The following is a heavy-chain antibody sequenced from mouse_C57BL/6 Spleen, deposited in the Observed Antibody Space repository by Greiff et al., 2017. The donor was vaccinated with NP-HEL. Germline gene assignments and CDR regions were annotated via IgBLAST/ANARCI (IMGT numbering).Heavy chain of an antibody. CDR3: ARGDYGNLYAMDY. CDR1: GYTFTSYW. V-gene: IGHV1-7*01. Sequence: VQLQQSGAELAKPGASVKLSCKASGYTFTSYWMHWVKQRPGQGLEWIGYINPSSGYTKYNQKFKDKATLTADKSSSTAYMQLSSLTYEDSAVYYCARGDYGNLYAMDYWGQGTSVTVSS. CDR2: INPSSGYT. D-gene: IGHD2-1*01. J-gene: IGHJ4*01.